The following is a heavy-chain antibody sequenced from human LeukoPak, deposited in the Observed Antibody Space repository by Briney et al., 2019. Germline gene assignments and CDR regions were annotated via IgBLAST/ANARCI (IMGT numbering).Heavy chain of an antibody. V-gene: IGHV3-23*01. CDR2: ISGSGGST. CDR3: AKDLWQQPRYFDL. CDR1: GFTFSNYA. Sequence: GGSLRLSCAASGFTFSNYAMSWVRQAPGKGLEWVSAISGSGGSTYYADSVKGRFAISRDNSKNTLYLQMNSLRAEDTAVYYCAKDLWQQPRYFDLWGRGTLVAVSS. J-gene: IGHJ2*01. D-gene: IGHD6-13*01.